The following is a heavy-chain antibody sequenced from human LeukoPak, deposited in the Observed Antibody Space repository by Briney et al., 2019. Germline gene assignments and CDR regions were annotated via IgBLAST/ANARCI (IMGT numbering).Heavy chain of an antibody. CDR1: GFTVSSNY. Sequence: PGGSLRLSCEASGFTVSSNYMSWVRQAPGKGLEWVSVLYSDGTTYYTASVKGRFTISRDNSKNTLYLQMNSLIAEDTAVYYCARRADINYFYMDVRGKGTTVTVSS. J-gene: IGHJ6*03. V-gene: IGHV3-66*02. CDR2: LYSDGTT. CDR3: ARRADINYFYMDV.